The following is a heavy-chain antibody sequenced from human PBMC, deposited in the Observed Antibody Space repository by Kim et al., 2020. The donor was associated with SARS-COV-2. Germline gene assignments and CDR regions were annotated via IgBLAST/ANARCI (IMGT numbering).Heavy chain of an antibody. Sequence: AASVKGRFTISRDDSKNTAYLQMNSLKTEDTAVYYCTRGLYSSGWYWFDPWGQGTLVTVSS. V-gene: IGHV3-73*01. D-gene: IGHD6-19*01. CDR3: TRGLYSSGWYWFDP. J-gene: IGHJ5*02.